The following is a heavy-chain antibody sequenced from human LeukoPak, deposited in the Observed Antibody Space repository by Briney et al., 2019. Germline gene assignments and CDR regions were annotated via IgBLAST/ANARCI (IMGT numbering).Heavy chain of an antibody. CDR3: ARDDYGVFDAFDV. D-gene: IGHD3-16*01. Sequence: SETLSLTCTVSGGSITSHFWTWIRQAPGKGLEWVGYVSKSGSTNYNPSLQSRITISVDTSKNQFFLKLTSMTAADTAVYFCARDDYGVFDAFDVWGQETVVTVSS. V-gene: IGHV4-4*08. J-gene: IGHJ3*01. CDR2: VSKSGST. CDR1: GGSITSHF.